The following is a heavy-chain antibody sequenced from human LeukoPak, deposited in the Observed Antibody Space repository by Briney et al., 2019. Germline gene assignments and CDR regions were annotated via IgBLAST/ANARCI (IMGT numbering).Heavy chain of an antibody. CDR3: ARLMGSTSRVFDY. D-gene: IGHD2-2*01. J-gene: IGHJ4*02. CDR1: GGSISSYY. V-gene: IGHV4-59*01. Sequence: KASETLSLTCTVSGGSISSYYWSWIRQPPEKGLEWIGYIYYSGSTNYNPSLESRVTISVDTSKNQLSLKLNSVTAADTAVYYCARLMGSTSRVFDYWGQGTQVTVSS. CDR2: IYYSGST.